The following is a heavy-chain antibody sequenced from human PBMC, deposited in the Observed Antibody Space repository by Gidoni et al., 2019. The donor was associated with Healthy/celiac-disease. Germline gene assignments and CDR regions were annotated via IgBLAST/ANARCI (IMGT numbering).Heavy chain of an antibody. CDR2: IGTAGDT. J-gene: IGHJ6*04. D-gene: IGHD3-3*01. CDR3: ARSAPSVLRFLEWPSTNYYYGMDV. Sequence: EVQLVESGGGLVQPGGSLRLACPASGVTFSSYDMHWVRQATGKGLEWVSAIGTAGDTYYPGSVKGRFTISRENAKNSLYLQMNSLRAEDTAVYYCARSAPSVLRFLEWPSTNYYYGMDVWGKGTTVTVSS. CDR1: GVTFSSYD. V-gene: IGHV3-13*01.